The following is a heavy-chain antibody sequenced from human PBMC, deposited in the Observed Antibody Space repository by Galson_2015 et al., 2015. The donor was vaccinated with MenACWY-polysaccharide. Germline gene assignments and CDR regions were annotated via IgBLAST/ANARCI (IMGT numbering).Heavy chain of an antibody. CDR3: VRGSWYFDY. V-gene: IGHV6-1*01. CDR2: TYFRSKWYY. J-gene: IGHJ4*02. Sequence: AISGDSVSSDTAAWNWIRQSPSRGLEWLGRTYFRSKWYYDYAVSVKSRITINPDTSKNQFSLQLNSVTPEDTAVYYCVRGSWYFDYWGQGTLVTVSS. CDR1: GDSVSSDTAA. D-gene: IGHD3-16*02.